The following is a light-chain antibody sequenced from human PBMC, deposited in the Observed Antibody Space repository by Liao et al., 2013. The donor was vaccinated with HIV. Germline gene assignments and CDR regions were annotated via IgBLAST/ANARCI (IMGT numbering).Light chain of an antibody. CDR1: KLGDKF. CDR2: QVN. J-gene: IGLJ1*01. Sequence: SYELTQPPSVSVSPGQTASITCSGDKLGDKFAYWYQQKPGQSPVLVIYQVNKRPSGIPERFSGSNSGNTATLTISGTQAMDEADYYCQAWDSNIGVFGTGTKVTVL. CDR3: QAWDSNIGV. V-gene: IGLV3-1*01.